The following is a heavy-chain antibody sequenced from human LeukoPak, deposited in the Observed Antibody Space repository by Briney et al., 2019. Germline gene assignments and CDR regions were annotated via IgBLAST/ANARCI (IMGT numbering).Heavy chain of an antibody. CDR3: ARALPLEAAADLRNWFDP. CDR2: INPNSGGT. J-gene: IGHJ5*02. V-gene: IGHV1-2*02. Sequence: ASVKVSCKASGYTFTGYYMHWVRQAPGQGLEWMGWINPNSGGTNYAQKFQGRVTMTRDTSISTVYMELSRLRSDDTAVYYCARALPLEAAADLRNWFDPWGQGTLVTVSS. CDR1: GYTFTGYY. D-gene: IGHD6-13*01.